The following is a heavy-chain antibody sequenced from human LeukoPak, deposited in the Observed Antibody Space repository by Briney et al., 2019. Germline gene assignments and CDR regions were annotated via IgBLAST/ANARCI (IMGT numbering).Heavy chain of an antibody. V-gene: IGHV4-4*02. CDR3: SRESGPFCPFGY. D-gene: IGHD1-26*01. Sequence: SGTLSLTCVVSGGXISGTNWWSWVRQPPGQGLEWIGEISLAGQTNYNPSLNGRVTMSLDKSSNQLSLHLTSVTAADTATYFCSRESGPFCPFGYWGQGTLVIDSS. CDR1: GGXISGTNW. J-gene: IGHJ4*02. CDR2: ISLAGQT.